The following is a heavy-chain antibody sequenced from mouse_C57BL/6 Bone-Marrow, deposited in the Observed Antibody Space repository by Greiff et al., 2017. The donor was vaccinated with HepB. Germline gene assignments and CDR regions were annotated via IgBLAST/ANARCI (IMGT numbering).Heavy chain of an antibody. CDR3: TALYGTSGGYFDF. D-gene: IGHD1-1*01. J-gene: IGHJ1*03. CDR2: IDPETGGT. CDR1: GYTFTDYE. V-gene: IGHV1-15*01. Sequence: VQLQQSGAELVRPGASVTLSCKASGYTFTDYEMHWVKQTPVHGLEWIGAIDPETGGTAYNQKFKGKAILTADKSSSTAYMVLRSLTSEDSAAYYCTALYGTSGGYFDFWGTGTTVPVSS.